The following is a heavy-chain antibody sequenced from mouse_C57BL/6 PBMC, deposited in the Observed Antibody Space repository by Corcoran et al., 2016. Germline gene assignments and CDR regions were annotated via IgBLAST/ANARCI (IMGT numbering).Heavy chain of an antibody. CDR2: IYPGDGDT. D-gene: IGHD1-1*01. CDR1: GYAFSSYW. CDR3: ARALRRAWFAY. Sequence: QVQLQQSGAELVKPGASVKISCKASGYAFSSYWMNWVKQRPGKGLEWIGQIYPGDGDTNYNGKFKGKATLTADKSASTAYLQLSSLTSEDSAVYFCARALRRAWFAYWGQGTLVTVSA. J-gene: IGHJ3*01. V-gene: IGHV1-80*01.